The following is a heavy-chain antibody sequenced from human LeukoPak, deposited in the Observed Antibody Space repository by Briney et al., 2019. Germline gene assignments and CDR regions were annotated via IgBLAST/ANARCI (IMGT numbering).Heavy chain of an antibody. D-gene: IGHD6-19*01. CDR1: GGFISRTTYY. Sequence: SETLSLTCTVSGGFISRTTYYWGWIRQPPGKGLEWVGSIHYSGSTYYNPSLKSRLTISVDTSKNQFSLKLSSVTAAYTAVYYCARPPDNLPGWSNDHWGQGTLVTVSS. CDR2: IHYSGST. CDR3: ARPPDNLPGWSNDH. J-gene: IGHJ4*02. V-gene: IGHV4-39*01.